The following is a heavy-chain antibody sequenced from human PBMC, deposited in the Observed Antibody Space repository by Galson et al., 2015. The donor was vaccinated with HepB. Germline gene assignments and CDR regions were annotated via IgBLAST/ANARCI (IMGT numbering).Heavy chain of an antibody. CDR1: GYTLTELS. V-gene: IGHV1-24*01. D-gene: IGHD2-2*02. J-gene: IGHJ4*02. Sequence: SVKVSCKVSGYTLTELSMHWVRQAPGKGLEWMGGFDPEDGETIYAQKFQGRVTMTENTSTDTAYMELSSLRSEDTAVYYCATVCGTSCYTFDYWGQGTLVTVSS. CDR3: ATVCGTSCYTFDY. CDR2: FDPEDGET.